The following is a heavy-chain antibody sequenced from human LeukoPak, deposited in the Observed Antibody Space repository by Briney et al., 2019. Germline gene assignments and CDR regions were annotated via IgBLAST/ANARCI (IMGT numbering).Heavy chain of an antibody. CDR1: GGSISSSSYY. CDR2: IYYSGST. CDR3: ATLVSTRYYFDY. D-gene: IGHD5/OR15-5a*01. V-gene: IGHV4-39*01. Sequence: SETLSLTCTVSGGSISSSSYYWGWIRQPPGKGLEWIGSIYYSGSTYYNPSLKSRVTISVDTSKNQFSLRLTSVTAADTAVYFCATLVSTRYYFDYWGQGTLVTVSS. J-gene: IGHJ4*02.